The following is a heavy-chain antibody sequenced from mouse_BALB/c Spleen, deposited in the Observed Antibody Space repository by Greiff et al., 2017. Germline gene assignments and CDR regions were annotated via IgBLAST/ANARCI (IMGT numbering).Heavy chain of an antibody. CDR3: ARSDPISYYYAMDY. CDR2: INPYNGDT. V-gene: IGHV1-20*02. D-gene: IGHD6-2*01. Sequence: EVKLVESGPELVKPGASVKISCKASGYSFTGYFMNWVMQSHGKSLEWIGRINPYNGDTFYNQKFKGKATLTVDKSSSTAHMELRSLASEDSAVYYCARSDPISYYYAMDYWGQGTSVTVSS. J-gene: IGHJ4*01. CDR1: GYSFTGYF.